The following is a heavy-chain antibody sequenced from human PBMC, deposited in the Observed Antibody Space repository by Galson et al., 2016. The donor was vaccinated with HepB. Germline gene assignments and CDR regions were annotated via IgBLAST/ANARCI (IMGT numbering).Heavy chain of an antibody. CDR2: IYYSGST. J-gene: IGHJ5*02. V-gene: IGHV4-39*01. D-gene: IGHD3-9*01. CDR3: ARHKGTDYDILTGYYVQFYWFDP. Sequence: SETLSLTCTVSGVSVTTGGSVTSSSYYWGWIRQPPGKGLEWIGTIYYSGSTYYNPSLKSRVSLSVDTYKNQFSLKLTSVTAADTAVYYCARHKGTDYDILTGYYVQFYWFDPWGQGTLVTVSS. CDR1: GVSVTTGGSVTSSSYY.